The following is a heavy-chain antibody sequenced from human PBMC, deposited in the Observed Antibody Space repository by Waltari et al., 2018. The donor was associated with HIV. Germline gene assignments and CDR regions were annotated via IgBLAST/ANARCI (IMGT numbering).Heavy chain of an antibody. Sequence: QVQLVQSGAEVKKPGASVKVSCKTSGYTFVAYAIHWVRQAPGQRLAWMGWINTGNGNTKYSQEFQGRVSITRDTSASTVFMELSRLRSEDTALYYCTRDEFSSWSQSGGMDVWGQGTTVTVS. CDR1: GYTFVAYA. V-gene: IGHV1-3*04. J-gene: IGHJ6*02. CDR2: INTGNGNT. D-gene: IGHD6-13*01. CDR3: TRDEFSSWSQSGGMDV.